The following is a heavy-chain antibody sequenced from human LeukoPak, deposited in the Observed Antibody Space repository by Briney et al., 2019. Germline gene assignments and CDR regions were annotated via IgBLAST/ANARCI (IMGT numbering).Heavy chain of an antibody. Sequence: PGGSLRLSCAASGFTFSNYEFDWVRQAPGKGLEWVSYISSSGRNIYYADSVKGRFTISRDNAKNSLYLQMNSLRAEDTAVYYCARDLVQLRSKDYWGQGTLVTASS. CDR2: ISSSGRNI. V-gene: IGHV3-48*03. D-gene: IGHD5-18*01. CDR3: ARDLVQLRSKDY. J-gene: IGHJ4*02. CDR1: GFTFSNYE.